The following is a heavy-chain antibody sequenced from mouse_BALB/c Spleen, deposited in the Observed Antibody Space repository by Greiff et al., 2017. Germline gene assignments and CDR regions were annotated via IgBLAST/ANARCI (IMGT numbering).Heavy chain of an antibody. J-gene: IGHJ3*01. CDR1: GYSITSDYA. CDR2: ISYSGST. CDR3: ARLLELGLAWFAY. Sequence: EVKLVESGPGLVKPSQSLSLTCTVTGYSITSDYAWNWIRQFPGNKLEWMGYISYSGSTSYNPSLKSRISITRDTSKNQFFLQLNSVTTEDTATYYCARLLELGLAWFAYWGQGTLVTVSA. V-gene: IGHV3-2*02. D-gene: IGHD4-1*01.